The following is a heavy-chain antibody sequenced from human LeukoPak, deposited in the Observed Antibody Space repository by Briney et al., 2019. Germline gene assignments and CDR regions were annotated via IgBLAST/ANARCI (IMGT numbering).Heavy chain of an antibody. D-gene: IGHD1-26*01. Sequence: SQTLSLTCAISGDSVSNNRASWGWIRQSPSRGLEWLGRTYYRSQWFDDYAPSLRRRITINPDTSKNQFSLQLTSVTPEDTAVYYCVRIRGLGLFDYWGQGTLVTVSS. J-gene: IGHJ4*02. CDR2: TYYRSQWFD. CDR3: VRIRGLGLFDY. V-gene: IGHV6-1*01. CDR1: GDSVSNNRAS.